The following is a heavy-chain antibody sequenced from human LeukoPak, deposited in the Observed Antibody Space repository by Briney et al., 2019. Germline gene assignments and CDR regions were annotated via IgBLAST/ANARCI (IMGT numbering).Heavy chain of an antibody. CDR2: IKTKTDGGTT. Sequence: KAGGSLRLSCAASGFTFSNAWVIGVRQAPGKGLEWVGRIKTKTDGGTTDYAAPVKGRFTISRDDSKNTLYLLMNSLRTEDTAVYYCTAEVLIGATHGTFDIWGQGTMVTVSS. J-gene: IGHJ3*02. D-gene: IGHD2/OR15-2a*01. CDR3: TAEVLIGATHGTFDI. V-gene: IGHV3-15*01. CDR1: GFTFSNAW.